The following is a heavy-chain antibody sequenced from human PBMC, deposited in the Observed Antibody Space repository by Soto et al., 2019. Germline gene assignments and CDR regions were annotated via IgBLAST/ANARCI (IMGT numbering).Heavy chain of an antibody. J-gene: IGHJ6*04. Sequence: ASVKVSCKASGYTFTSYGISWVRQAPGQGLEWMGWISAYNGNTNYAQKLQGRVTMTTDTSTSTAYMELRSLRSDDTAVYYCAGDTGGSLAYYYSGRDVWGKGTTVTVPS. CDR1: GYTFTSYG. CDR2: ISAYNGNT. D-gene: IGHD6-13*01. V-gene: IGHV1-18*01. CDR3: AGDTGGSLAYYYSGRDV.